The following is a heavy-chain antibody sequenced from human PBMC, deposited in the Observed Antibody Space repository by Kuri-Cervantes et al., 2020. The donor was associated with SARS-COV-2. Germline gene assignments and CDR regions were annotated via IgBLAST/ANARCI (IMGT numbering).Heavy chain of an antibody. CDR2: FDPEDGET. Sequence: ASVKVSCKVSGYTLTELSMHWVRQAPGKGLEWMGGFDPEDGETIYAQKFQGRVTMTEDTSTATAYMELSSLRSEDTAVYYCATTDTAMVPEFDYWGQGTLVTVSS. CDR1: GYTLTELS. D-gene: IGHD5-18*01. V-gene: IGHV1-24*01. J-gene: IGHJ4*02. CDR3: ATTDTAMVPEFDY.